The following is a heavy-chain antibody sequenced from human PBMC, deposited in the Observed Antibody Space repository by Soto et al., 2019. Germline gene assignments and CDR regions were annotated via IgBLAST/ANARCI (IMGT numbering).Heavy chain of an antibody. CDR1: GFTFSSYA. CDR2: ISSNGGSI. Sequence: EVQLVESGGSLVQPGGSLRLSCAASGFTFSSYAMHWVRQAPGKGLEYVSAISSNGGSIYYGNSVKGRFTISRDNSKNTLYLQMGSLRAEAMDVYYCARLHNYPYALVVWGQGTTVTVSS. D-gene: IGHD4-4*01. CDR3: ARLHNYPYALVV. J-gene: IGHJ6*02. V-gene: IGHV3-64*01.